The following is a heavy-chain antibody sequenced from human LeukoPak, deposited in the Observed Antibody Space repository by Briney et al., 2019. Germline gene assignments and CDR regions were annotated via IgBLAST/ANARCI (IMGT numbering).Heavy chain of an antibody. CDR2: IYYSGST. Sequence: SETLSLTCTVSGGSIRSGGYYWSWIRQHPGKGLEWIGYIYYSGSTYYNPSLKSRVTISVDTSNNQFSLKLSSVTAADTAVYYCARVRAEYYDILTGYYSPYYFDYWGQGTLVTVSS. D-gene: IGHD3-9*01. CDR1: GGSIRSGGYY. V-gene: IGHV4-31*03. CDR3: ARVRAEYYDILTGYYSPYYFDY. J-gene: IGHJ4*02.